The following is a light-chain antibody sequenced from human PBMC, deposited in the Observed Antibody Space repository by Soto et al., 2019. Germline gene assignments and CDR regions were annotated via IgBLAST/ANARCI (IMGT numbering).Light chain of an antibody. CDR3: QHFGSSPGLT. J-gene: IGKJ4*01. CDR2: GAS. Sequence: EIVLTQSPGTLSLSPGERATLFCRASLSVTSSSIAWHQQRPGQAPRLLIFGASSRATGIPDRFSGSGSETDFTLTITRLESEDSAVYYCQHFGSSPGLTFGGGTKVEIK. CDR1: LSVTSSS. V-gene: IGKV3-20*01.